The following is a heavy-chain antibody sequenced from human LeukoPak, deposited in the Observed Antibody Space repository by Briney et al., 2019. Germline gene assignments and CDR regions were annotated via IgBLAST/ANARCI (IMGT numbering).Heavy chain of an antibody. Sequence: GGSLRLSCAASGFTFSSYGMHWVRQAPGKGLEWVAVISYDGSNKYYADSVKGRFTISRDNSKNTLYLQMNSLRAEDTAVYYCASMAWDSATNEQGFDYWGQGTLVTVSS. CDR1: GFTFSSYG. D-gene: IGHD5-24*01. CDR3: ASMAWDSATNEQGFDY. J-gene: IGHJ4*02. CDR2: ISYDGSNK. V-gene: IGHV3-30*19.